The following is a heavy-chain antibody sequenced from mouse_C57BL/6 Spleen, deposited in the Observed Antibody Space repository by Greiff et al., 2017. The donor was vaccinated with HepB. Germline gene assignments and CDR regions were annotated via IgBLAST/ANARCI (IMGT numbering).Heavy chain of an antibody. J-gene: IGHJ2*01. D-gene: IGHD2-4*01. Sequence: QVQLQHPGAELVKPGASVKMSCKASGYTFTSYWITWVKQRPGQGLEWIGDIYPGSGSTNYNEKFKSKATLTVDTSSSTAYMQLSSLTSEDSAVYYCARFSIYYDYDDFDYWGQGTTLTVSS. CDR2: IYPGSGST. CDR1: GYTFTSYW. CDR3: ARFSIYYDYDDFDY. V-gene: IGHV1-55*01.